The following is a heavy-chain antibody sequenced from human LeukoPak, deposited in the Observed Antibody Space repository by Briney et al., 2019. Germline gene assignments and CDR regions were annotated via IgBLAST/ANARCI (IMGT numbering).Heavy chain of an antibody. CDR1: GGSISSSSYY. Sequence: PSETLSLTCTVSGGSISSSSYYWGWIRQPPGKGLEWIGSIYYSGSTYYNPSLKSRVTISVDTSKNQFSLKLSSVTAADTAVYYCARRYCSGGSCRWDWGQGTLVTVSS. D-gene: IGHD2-15*01. CDR3: ARRYCSGGSCRWD. CDR2: IYYSGST. V-gene: IGHV4-39*01. J-gene: IGHJ4*02.